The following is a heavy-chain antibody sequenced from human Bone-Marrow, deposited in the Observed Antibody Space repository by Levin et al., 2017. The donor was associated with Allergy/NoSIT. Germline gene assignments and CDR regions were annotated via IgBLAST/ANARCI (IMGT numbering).Heavy chain of an antibody. V-gene: IGHV3-30*18. D-gene: IGHD2-2*01. CDR1: GFTFSSYG. CDR2: ISYDGSNK. Sequence: PGGSLRLSCAASGFTFSSYGMHWVRQAPGKGLEWVAVISYDGSNKYYADSVKGRFTISRDNSKNTLYLQMNSLRAEDTAVYYCAKGGSERYQLPLLDYDYGMDVWGQGTTVTVSS. J-gene: IGHJ6*02. CDR3: AKGGSERYQLPLLDYDYGMDV.